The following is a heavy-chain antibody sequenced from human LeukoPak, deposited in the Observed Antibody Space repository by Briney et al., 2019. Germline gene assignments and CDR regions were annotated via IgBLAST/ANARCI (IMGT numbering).Heavy chain of an antibody. CDR2: IFHTGST. Sequence: SETLSLTCTVSGYSISSGYYWGWIRQPPGKGLEWIGYIFHTGSTNYNPSLKSRLTISVDTSRNQFSLRLSSVTAADTAVYYCARHQHAGREHYYGIDVWGQGTTVSVSS. D-gene: IGHD1-26*01. CDR3: ARHQHAGREHYYGIDV. CDR1: GYSISSGYY. J-gene: IGHJ6*02. V-gene: IGHV4-38-2*02.